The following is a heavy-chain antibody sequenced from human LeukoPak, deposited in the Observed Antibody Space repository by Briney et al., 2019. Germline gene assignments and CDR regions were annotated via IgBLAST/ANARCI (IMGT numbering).Heavy chain of an antibody. D-gene: IGHD3-3*01. J-gene: IGHJ4*02. Sequence: GGSLILSCAASGFTFSSYAMSWVRQAPGKGLEWVSAISGSGGSTYYADSVKGRFTISRDNSKNTLYLQMNSLRAEDTAVYYCAKDGIRFLEWLVSDFDYWGQGTLVTVSS. CDR1: GFTFSSYA. CDR3: AKDGIRFLEWLVSDFDY. V-gene: IGHV3-23*01. CDR2: ISGSGGST.